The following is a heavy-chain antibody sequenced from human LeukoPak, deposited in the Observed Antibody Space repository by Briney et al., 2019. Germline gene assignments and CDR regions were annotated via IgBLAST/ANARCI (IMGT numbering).Heavy chain of an antibody. Sequence: GGSLRLSCAASGFSFSSFAMTWVRQAPGKGLEWVSTIRSNGATAYNADSVKGRFTISRDNSKNTVYLQMNSLRVEDTAIYCCARGQEFDDWVFDSWRQGTLVTVSS. CDR3: ARGQEFDDWVFDS. V-gene: IGHV3-23*01. J-gene: IGHJ4*02. CDR1: GFSFSSFA. CDR2: IRSNGATA. D-gene: IGHD3-9*01.